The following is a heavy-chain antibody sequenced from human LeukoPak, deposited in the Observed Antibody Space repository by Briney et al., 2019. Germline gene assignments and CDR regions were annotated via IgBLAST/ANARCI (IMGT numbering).Heavy chain of an antibody. V-gene: IGHV3-43*01. CDR1: GFTFDDYT. J-gene: IGHJ6*03. Sequence: GGSLRLSCAASGFTFDDYTMHWVRQAPGKGLEWVSLISWDGGSTYYADSVKGRFTISRDNSKNTLYLQMNSLRAEDTAVYYCARSSKYYDFWSGYYSLAEDYYYMDVWGKGTTVTVSS. CDR3: ARSSKYYDFWSGYYSLAEDYYYMDV. CDR2: ISWDGGST. D-gene: IGHD3-3*01.